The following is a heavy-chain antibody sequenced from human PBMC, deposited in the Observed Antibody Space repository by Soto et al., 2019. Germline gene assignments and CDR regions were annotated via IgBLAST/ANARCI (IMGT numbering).Heavy chain of an antibody. V-gene: IGHV1-46*01. Sequence: QAPGQGLEWMGIINPSGGSTSYAQKFQGRVTMTRDTSTSTVYMELSSLRSEDTAVYYCASILVIGGVSAFLLNRSSDL. CDR2: INPSGGST. CDR3: ASILVIGGVSAFLLNRSSDL. J-gene: IGHJ2*01. D-gene: IGHD3-16*02.